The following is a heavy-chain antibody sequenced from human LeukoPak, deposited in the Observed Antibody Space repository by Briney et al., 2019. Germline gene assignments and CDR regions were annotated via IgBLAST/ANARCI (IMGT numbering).Heavy chain of an antibody. V-gene: IGHV3-23*01. Sequence: PGGSLRLSCAASGFTLSSYAMSWVRQAPGKGLEWVSAISGSGGSTYYADSVKGRFTISRDNSKNTLYLQMNSLRAEDTAVYYCARDQRCSGGSCYSGLGYWGQGTLVTVSS. J-gene: IGHJ4*02. CDR1: GFTLSSYA. D-gene: IGHD2-15*01. CDR2: ISGSGGST. CDR3: ARDQRCSGGSCYSGLGY.